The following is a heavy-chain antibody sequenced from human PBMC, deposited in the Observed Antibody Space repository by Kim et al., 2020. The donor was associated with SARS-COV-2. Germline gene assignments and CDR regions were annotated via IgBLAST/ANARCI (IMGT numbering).Heavy chain of an antibody. CDR1: GFTFRNYA. V-gene: IGHV3-23*01. CDR3: ARRITMIRGVAVSGMDV. Sequence: GGSLRLSCAASGFTFRNYAMTWVRQAPGRGLEWVSSITASGGSTYSADSVKGRFTIFRDNSKNTMYVQMSSLRADDTAVYYCARRITMIRGVAVSGMDVWGQGTTVTVSS. J-gene: IGHJ6*02. CDR2: ITASGGST. D-gene: IGHD3-10*01.